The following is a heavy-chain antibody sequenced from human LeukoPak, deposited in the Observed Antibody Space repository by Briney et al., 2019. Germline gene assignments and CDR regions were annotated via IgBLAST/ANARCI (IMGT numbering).Heavy chain of an antibody. CDR1: GFTFSSYN. CDR2: ISSSSSYI. Sequence: GRSLRLSCAASGFTFSSYNMNWVRQAPGKGLEWVSSISSSSSYIYYADSVRGRFTISRDNAKNSLYLQMNSLRAEDTAVYYCARGRDGSQSPIDDWGQGTLVTVSS. V-gene: IGHV3-21*01. D-gene: IGHD5-24*01. CDR3: ARGRDGSQSPIDD. J-gene: IGHJ4*02.